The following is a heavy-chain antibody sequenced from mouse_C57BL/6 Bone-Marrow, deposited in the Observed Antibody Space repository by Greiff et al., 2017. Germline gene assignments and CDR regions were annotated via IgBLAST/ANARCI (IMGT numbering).Heavy chain of an antibody. CDR2: IYPGDGDT. CDR1: GYAFSSSW. D-gene: IGHD1-1*01. Sequence: QVQLQQSGPELVKPGASVKISCKASGYAFSSSWMNWVKQRPGKGLEWIGRIYPGDGDTNYNGKFKGKATLTADKSSSTAYMQLSSLTSEDSAVYFCARFFYYGSSLSYCDVWGTGTTVTVSS. J-gene: IGHJ1*03. V-gene: IGHV1-82*01. CDR3: ARFFYYGSSLSYCDV.